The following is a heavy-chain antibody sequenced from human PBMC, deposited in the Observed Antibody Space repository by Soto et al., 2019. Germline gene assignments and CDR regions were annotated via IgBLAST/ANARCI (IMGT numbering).Heavy chain of an antibody. D-gene: IGHD5-12*01. CDR2: INAGNGNT. CDR1: GYTFTSYA. Sequence: AGVKVTCKASGYTFTSYAMHWVRQAPGQRLEWMRWINAGNGNTKYSQKFQGRVTITRDTSASTAYMELSSLRSEDTAVYYCATYIVATRMFDYWGQGTLVTVSS. CDR3: ATYIVATRMFDY. V-gene: IGHV1-3*01. J-gene: IGHJ4*02.